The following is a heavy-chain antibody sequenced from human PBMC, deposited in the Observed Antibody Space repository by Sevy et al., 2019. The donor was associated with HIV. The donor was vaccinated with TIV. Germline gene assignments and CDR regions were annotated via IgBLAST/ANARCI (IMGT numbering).Heavy chain of an antibody. D-gene: IGHD2-8*01. CDR1: GGSISSSSYY. Sequence: SETLSLTCTVSGGSISSSSYYWGWIRQPPGKGLEWIGSVYYSGSTYYNPSLKSRVTISADTSENQLSLKLSSVTAADTAVYYCARPKAKYCGNGLCYRFDHWGQGILVTVSS. CDR2: VYYSGST. J-gene: IGHJ4*02. CDR3: ARPKAKYCGNGLCYRFDH. V-gene: IGHV4-39*01.